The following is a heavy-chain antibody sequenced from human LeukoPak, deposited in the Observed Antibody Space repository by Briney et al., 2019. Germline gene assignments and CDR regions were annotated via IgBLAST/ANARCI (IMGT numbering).Heavy chain of an antibody. CDR1: GFTFSSYW. V-gene: IGHV3-7*04. CDR2: IKQDVSEK. D-gene: IGHD5-12*01. Sequence: TGGSLRLSCAASGFTFSSYWMSWVRQASGKGLEWVADIKQDVSEKYYADSVKGRFTISRDNAKNSLYLQMNSLRAEDTAVYYCVRILSAYDPFDPWGQGTLVTVSS. J-gene: IGHJ5*02. CDR3: VRILSAYDPFDP.